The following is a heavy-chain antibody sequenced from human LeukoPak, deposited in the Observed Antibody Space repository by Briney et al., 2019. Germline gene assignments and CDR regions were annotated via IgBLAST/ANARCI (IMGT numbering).Heavy chain of an antibody. V-gene: IGHV4-31*03. D-gene: IGHD2-8*01. J-gene: IGHJ6*04. CDR1: GGSISSGGYY. Sequence: PSDTLSLTCTVSGGSISSGGYYWSWIRQHPGKGLEWIGYIYYSGSTYYNPSLKSRVTISVDTSKNQFSLKLSSVTAADTAVYYCARDSMLYYGMDVWGKGTTVTVSS. CDR3: ARDSMLYYGMDV. CDR2: IYYSGST.